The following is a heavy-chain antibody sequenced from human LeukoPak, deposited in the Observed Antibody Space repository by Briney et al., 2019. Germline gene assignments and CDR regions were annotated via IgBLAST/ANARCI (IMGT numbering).Heavy chain of an antibody. CDR1: GGSFSGYY. CDR3: AREDLRSYYFDY. D-gene: IGHD3-10*02. Sequence: PSETLSLTCAVYGGSFSGYYWSWIRQPPGKGLEWIGEINHSGSTNYNPSLKSRVTISVDTSKNQFSLKLSSVTAADTAVYYCAREDLRSYYFDYWGQGTLVTVSS. V-gene: IGHV4-34*01. J-gene: IGHJ4*02. CDR2: INHSGST.